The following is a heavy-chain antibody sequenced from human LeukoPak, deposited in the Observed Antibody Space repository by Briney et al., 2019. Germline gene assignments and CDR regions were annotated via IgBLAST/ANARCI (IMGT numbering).Heavy chain of an antibody. J-gene: IGHJ4*02. CDR3: AKDLGRGGWGFDY. CDR1: GFTFSSYA. D-gene: IGHD3-10*01. V-gene: IGHV3-23*01. CDR2: ISGSGDST. Sequence: PGGSLRLSCAASGFTFSSYAMSWVRQAPGKGLEWISGISGSGDSTYYADSVKGRFTISRDNSKNTLSLQMNSLKAEDTAVYYCAKDLGRGGWGFDYWAQGTLVTVSS.